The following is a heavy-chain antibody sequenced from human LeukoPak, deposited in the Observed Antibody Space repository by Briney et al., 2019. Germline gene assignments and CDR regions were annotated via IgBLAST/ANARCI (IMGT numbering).Heavy chain of an antibody. D-gene: IGHD2-2*01. CDR3: GREIVVVPAAMNGFDP. CDR1: GGSICSYY. Sequence: WETLSLTCSVSGGSICSYYWSGMRQPPGKGLEGIGYIYYSGNTNHNPSLKRRDTISVDTSKNHFSLKQSSVTAADTAVYYCGREIVVVPAAMNGFDPWGQGTLVTVSS. J-gene: IGHJ5*02. CDR2: IYYSGNT. V-gene: IGHV4-59*01.